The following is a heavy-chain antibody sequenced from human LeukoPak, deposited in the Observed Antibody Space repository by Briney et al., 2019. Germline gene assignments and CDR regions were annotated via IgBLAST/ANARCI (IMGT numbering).Heavy chain of an antibody. CDR1: GFTVSSNY. J-gene: IGHJ3*02. D-gene: IGHD1-1*01. CDR2: INSGGST. V-gene: IGHV3-53*01. CDR3: TAMGNDGFDI. Sequence: GGSLRLSCAASGFTVSSNYMSWVRQAPGKGLDWVSLINSGGSTFYADSVKGRFTISRDNSKNTLLLQMNSLRAEDTAVYYCTAMGNDGFDIWGQGTMVTVSS.